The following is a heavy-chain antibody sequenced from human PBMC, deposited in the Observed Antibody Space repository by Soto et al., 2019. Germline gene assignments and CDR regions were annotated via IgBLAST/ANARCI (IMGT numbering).Heavy chain of an antibody. CDR1: GYTFTSYD. CDR2: MNPNSGNT. Sequence: QVQLVQSGAEVKKPGASVKVSCKASGYTFTSYDINWVRQATGQGLEWMGWMNPNSGNTNYAQKLQGRVTMTTDTSTSTAYMELRSLRSDDTAVYYCARCHGYCSGGSGYWGQGTLVTVSS. V-gene: IGHV1-8*01. J-gene: IGHJ4*02. CDR3: ARCHGYCSGGSGY. D-gene: IGHD2-15*01.